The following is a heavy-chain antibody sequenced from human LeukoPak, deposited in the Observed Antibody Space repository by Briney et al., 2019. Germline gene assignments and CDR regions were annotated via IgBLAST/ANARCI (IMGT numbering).Heavy chain of an antibody. CDR3: ARGLPPAANSYNWFDP. J-gene: IGHJ5*02. Sequence: SETLSLTCAVYGGSFSGYYWSWIRQPPGKGLEWIGEIDHSGSTNYNPSLKSRVTISVDTSKNQFSLKLSSVTAADTAVYYCARGLPPAANSYNWFDPWGQGTLVTVSP. D-gene: IGHD2-2*01. CDR2: IDHSGST. CDR1: GGSFSGYY. V-gene: IGHV4-34*01.